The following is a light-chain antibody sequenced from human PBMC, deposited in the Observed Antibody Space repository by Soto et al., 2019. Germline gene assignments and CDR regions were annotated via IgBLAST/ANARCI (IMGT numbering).Light chain of an antibody. V-gene: IGKV2-28*01. CDR2: LGS. CDR3: MQALQIPHT. CDR1: QSLLNKNGHTY. J-gene: IGKJ4*01. Sequence: EIVMTQSPLSLPVSPGEPASISCRSSQSLLNKNGHTYLDWHLQKPGQSPKLLIHLGSNRASGVPDRFSGSGSGTDFSLHISRVEAEDVGVYYCMQALQIPHTFGEGTKVEIK.